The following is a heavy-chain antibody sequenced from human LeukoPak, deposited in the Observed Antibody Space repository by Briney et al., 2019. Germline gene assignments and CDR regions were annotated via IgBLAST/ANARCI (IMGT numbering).Heavy chain of an antibody. Sequence: SETLSLTCTVSGGSISSDSWSWIRQPPGKGLEWIGYIYYSGSTTYNPSLKSRVTMSVDTSKNQFSLKLSSVTAADTAVYYCARVPLYNFWTARTFFDSWGQGTLVTVSS. CDR3: ARVPLYNFWTARTFFDS. V-gene: IGHV4-59*12. CDR2: IYYSGST. CDR1: GGSISSDS. D-gene: IGHD3/OR15-3a*01. J-gene: IGHJ4*02.